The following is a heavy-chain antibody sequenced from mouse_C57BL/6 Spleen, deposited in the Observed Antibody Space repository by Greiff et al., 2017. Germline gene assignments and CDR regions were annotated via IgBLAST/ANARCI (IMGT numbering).Heavy chain of an antibody. CDR3: ASLSSGTGFDY. Sequence: EVQVVESGGDLVKPGGSLKLSCAASGFTFSSYGMSWVRQTPDKRLEWVATISSGGSYTYYPDSVKGRFTISRDNAKNTLYLQMSSLKSEDTAMYYCASLSSGTGFDYWGQGTTLTVSS. CDR2: ISSGGSYT. J-gene: IGHJ2*01. V-gene: IGHV5-6*01. CDR1: GFTFSSYG. D-gene: IGHD3-2*02.